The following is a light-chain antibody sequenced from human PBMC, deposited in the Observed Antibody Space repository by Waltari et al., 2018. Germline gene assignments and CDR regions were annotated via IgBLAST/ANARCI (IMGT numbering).Light chain of an antibody. CDR1: SSEDKMQ. V-gene: IGKV4-1*01. J-gene: IGKJ3*01. CDR2: GAC. CDR3: QQYYSTPFT. Sequence: SSEDKMQLGWKQQKSGPSPKLLISGACTRESGVLARFSGRGYGTDVNLTISSLKTEDVAVYYCQQYYSTPFTFGPGTKVDI.